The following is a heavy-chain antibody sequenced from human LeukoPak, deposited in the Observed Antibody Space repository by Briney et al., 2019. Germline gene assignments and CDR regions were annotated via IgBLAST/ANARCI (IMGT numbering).Heavy chain of an antibody. CDR2: IYSGGST. Sequence: GGSLRLSCAASEFTVSSNYMNWVRQAPGKGLEWVSVIYSGGSTYYADSVKGRFTISRDNSKNTLYLQMNSLRAEDTAVYYCAREAVTRNYFDYWRQGTLVTVSS. V-gene: IGHV3-53*01. CDR1: EFTVSSNY. D-gene: IGHD4-17*01. CDR3: AREAVTRNYFDY. J-gene: IGHJ4*02.